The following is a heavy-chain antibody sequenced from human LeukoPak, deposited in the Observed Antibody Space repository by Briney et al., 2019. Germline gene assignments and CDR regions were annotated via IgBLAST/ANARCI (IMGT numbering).Heavy chain of an antibody. CDR3: ARGVITFGGVIAHFDY. J-gene: IGHJ4*02. D-gene: IGHD3-16*02. CDR2: ISWNSGSI. Sequence: GGSLRLSCAASGFTFDDYAMHWVRQAPGKGLEWVSGISWNSGSIGYADSVKGRFTISRDNSKNTLYLQMNSLRAEDTAVYYCARGVITFGGVIAHFDYWGQGTLVTVSS. CDR1: GFTFDDYA. V-gene: IGHV3-9*01.